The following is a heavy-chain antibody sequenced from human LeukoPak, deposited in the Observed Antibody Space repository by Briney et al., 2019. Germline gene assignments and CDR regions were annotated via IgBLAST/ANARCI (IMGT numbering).Heavy chain of an antibody. CDR2: ISGSGGYT. D-gene: IGHD5-24*01. Sequence: GGSLRLSCAASGFICNYAMSWVRQAPGKGLEWVSGISGSGGYTYYADSVKGRFTISRDNSKNTLYLQMNSLRAEDTAVYYCAKEKDGYNRFVDYWGQGTLVTVSS. CDR3: AKEKDGYNRFVDY. CDR1: GFICNYA. J-gene: IGHJ4*02. V-gene: IGHV3-23*01.